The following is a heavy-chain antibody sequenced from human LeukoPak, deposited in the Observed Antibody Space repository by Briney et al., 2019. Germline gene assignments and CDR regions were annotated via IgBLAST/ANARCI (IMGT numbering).Heavy chain of an antibody. V-gene: IGHV3-11*04. J-gene: IGHJ4*02. CDR2: ISNSGTI. CDR3: ARSYGDYDFRANY. CDR1: GFTLSDYY. Sequence: GGSLRLSCAASGFTLSDYYMSWIRQAPGKGLQWVSHISNSGTIYYADSVKGRLTISRDNAKNSLYLQMNSLRAEDTAVYYCARSYGDYDFRANYWGQGTLVTVSS. D-gene: IGHD4-17*01.